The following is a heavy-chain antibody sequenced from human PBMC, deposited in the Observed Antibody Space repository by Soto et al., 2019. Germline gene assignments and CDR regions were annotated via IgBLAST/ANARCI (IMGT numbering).Heavy chain of an antibody. V-gene: IGHV3-33*01. CDR3: ARYCSSTSCPNYYYYGMDV. CDR2: IWYDGSNK. Sequence: GGSLRLSCAASGFTFKSHGMHWVRQAPGKGLEWVAVIWYDGSNKYYADSVKGRFTISRDNSKNTLYLQMSSLRDEDTAVYYCARYCSSTSCPNYYYYGMDVWGQGTTVTVSS. CDR1: GFTFKSHG. D-gene: IGHD2-2*01. J-gene: IGHJ6*02.